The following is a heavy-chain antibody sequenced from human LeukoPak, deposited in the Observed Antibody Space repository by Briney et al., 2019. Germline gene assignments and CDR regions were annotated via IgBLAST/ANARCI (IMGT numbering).Heavy chain of an antibody. D-gene: IGHD3-16*01. CDR3: ARDRGSGGGFDY. CDR1: GGSINNYY. J-gene: IGHJ4*02. CDR2: IYYTGIT. Sequence: SETLSLTCTVSGGSINNYYWSWTRQPPGKGLEWIAYIYYTGITNYNPSLKSRVTISVDTSQNQFSLKLSSVIAADTAVYYCARDRGSGGGFDYWGQGTLVTVSS. V-gene: IGHV4-59*01.